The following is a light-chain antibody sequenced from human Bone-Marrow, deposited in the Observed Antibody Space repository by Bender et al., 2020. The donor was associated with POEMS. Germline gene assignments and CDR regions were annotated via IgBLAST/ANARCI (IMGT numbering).Light chain of an antibody. V-gene: IGLV2-8*01. Sequence: QSALTQPASASGSPGQSVTISCTGTGSDVGGYDYVSWYQQHPGKAPKLLICEVTKRPSGVPARFSGSKSGNTASLTVSGLQAEDEADYYCSSFAGGNNLIFGGGTKLTVL. J-gene: IGLJ2*01. CDR3: SSFAGGNNLI. CDR1: GSDVGGYDY. CDR2: EVT.